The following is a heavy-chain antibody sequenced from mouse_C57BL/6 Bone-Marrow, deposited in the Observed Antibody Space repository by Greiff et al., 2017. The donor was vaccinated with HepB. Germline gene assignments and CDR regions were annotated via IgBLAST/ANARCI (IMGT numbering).Heavy chain of an antibody. V-gene: IGHV1-55*01. Sequence: QVQLKQPGAELVKPGASVKMSCKASGYTFTSYWITWVKQRPGQGLEWIGDIYPGSGSTNYNEKFKSKATLTVDTSSSTAYMQLSSLTSEDSAVYYCARRLYQILYYFDYWGQGTTLTVSS. CDR2: IYPGSGST. CDR1: GYTFTSYW. J-gene: IGHJ2*01. CDR3: ARRLYQILYYFDY. D-gene: IGHD3-2*02.